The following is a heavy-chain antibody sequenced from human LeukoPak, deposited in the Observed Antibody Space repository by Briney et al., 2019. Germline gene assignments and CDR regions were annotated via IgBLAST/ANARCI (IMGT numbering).Heavy chain of an antibody. Sequence: SVKVYCKASGGTFSSYAISWVRQAPGQGLEWMGRIIPILGIANYAQKFQGRVTITADKSTSTAYMELSSLRSEDTAVYYCARLKYYGMDVWGQGTTVTVSS. V-gene: IGHV1-69*04. J-gene: IGHJ6*02. CDR2: IIPILGIA. CDR3: ARLKYYGMDV. CDR1: GGTFSSYA.